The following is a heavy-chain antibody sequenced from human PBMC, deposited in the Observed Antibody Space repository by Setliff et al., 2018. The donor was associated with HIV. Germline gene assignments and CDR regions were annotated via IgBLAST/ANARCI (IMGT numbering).Heavy chain of an antibody. CDR1: GFTFDDYA. CDR3: ARDGTAAAPTWFDP. V-gene: IGHV3-9*01. CDR2: ISWNSSYI. J-gene: IGHJ5*02. Sequence: GGSLRLSCAASGFTFDDYAMHWVRQAPGKGLEWVSGISWNSSYIYYADSVQGRFTISRDNAKNSLYLQMNSLRAEDTAVYYCARDGTAAAPTWFDPWGQGTLVTVSS. D-gene: IGHD6-13*01.